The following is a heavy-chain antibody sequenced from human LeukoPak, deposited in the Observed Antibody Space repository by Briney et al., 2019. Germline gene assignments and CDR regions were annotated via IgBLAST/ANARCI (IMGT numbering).Heavy chain of an antibody. CDR1: GFTFDDYA. Sequence: PGGSLRLSCAASGFTFDDYAMHWVRQAPGKGLEWVSGISWNSGSIGYADSVKGRFTISRDNSKNTLYLRMNSLRAEDTAVYYCAKDRYDFWSGYHGGYFDYWGQGTLVTVSS. CDR3: AKDRYDFWSGYHGGYFDY. D-gene: IGHD3-3*01. V-gene: IGHV3-9*01. CDR2: ISWNSGSI. J-gene: IGHJ4*02.